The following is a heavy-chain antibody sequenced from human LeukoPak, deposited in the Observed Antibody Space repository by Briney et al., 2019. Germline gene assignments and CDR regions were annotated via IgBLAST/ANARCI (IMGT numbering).Heavy chain of an antibody. CDR1: GGSFNNYY. CDR3: ARGSGSTSNNWFDP. J-gene: IGHJ5*02. Sequence: SETLSLTCTVSGGSFNNYYWSWIRQPAGKGLEWMGRIYTRGSTNYNPSLKSRVTLSVATSKNQLSLKLSSVTAADTAVYCCARGSGSTSNNWFDPWGQGSLVTVSS. V-gene: IGHV4-4*07. CDR2: IYTRGST. D-gene: IGHD2-2*01.